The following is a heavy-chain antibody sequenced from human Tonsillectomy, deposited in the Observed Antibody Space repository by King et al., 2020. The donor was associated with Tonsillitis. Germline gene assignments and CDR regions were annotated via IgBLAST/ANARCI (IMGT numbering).Heavy chain of an antibody. D-gene: IGHD5-12*01. V-gene: IGHV3-30-3*01. CDR3: ARDQGYSGYDRFDY. CDR1: GFIFSSYA. J-gene: IGHJ4*02. Sequence: VQLVESGGGVVQPGRSLRLSCAASGFIFSSYAMHWVRQAPGKGLEWVAVISYDGSNKYYADSVKGRFTISRDNSKNTLYLQMNSLRAEDTAVYYCARDQGYSGYDRFDYWGQGTLVTVSS. CDR2: ISYDGSNK.